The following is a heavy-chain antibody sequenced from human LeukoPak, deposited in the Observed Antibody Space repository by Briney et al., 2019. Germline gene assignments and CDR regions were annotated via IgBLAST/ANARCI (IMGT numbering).Heavy chain of an antibody. Sequence: GRSLRLSCAASGFTFSSYAMHWVRQAPCKGLEWVAVISYDGSNKYYADSVKGRFTISRDNSKNTLYLQMNSLRAEDTAVYYCARGGAYSSGWYFDYWGQGTLVTVSS. V-gene: IGHV3-30-3*01. CDR1: GFTFSSYA. J-gene: IGHJ4*02. D-gene: IGHD6-19*01. CDR2: ISYDGSNK. CDR3: ARGGAYSSGWYFDY.